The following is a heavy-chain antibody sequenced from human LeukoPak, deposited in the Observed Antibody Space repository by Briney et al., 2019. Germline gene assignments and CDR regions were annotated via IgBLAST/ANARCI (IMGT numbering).Heavy chain of an antibody. V-gene: IGHV4-59*01. CDR3: ARVEYSRSRSWFDP. D-gene: IGHD6-6*01. J-gene: IGHJ5*02. Sequence: PSETLSLTCTVSGGSISSYYWSWIRQPPGKGLEWIGYIYYSGSTNYNPSLKSRVTISVDTSKNQFSLKLSSVTAADTAVYYCARVEYSRSRSWFDPWGQGTLVTVSS. CDR2: IYYSGST. CDR1: GGSISSYY.